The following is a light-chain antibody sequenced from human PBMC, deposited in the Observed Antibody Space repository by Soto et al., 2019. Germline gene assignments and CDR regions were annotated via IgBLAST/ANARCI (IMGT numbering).Light chain of an antibody. CDR2: DAS. J-gene: IGKJ3*01. Sequence: IVLTQSPGTLSLSPWERATLSCGASQSVSRNYLAWYQHKPGLAPRLLIYDASSRATGIPDRFSGSGSGTDFTLTISRLEPEDFAVYYCQQYGSSPSTFGPGTKVDIK. CDR3: QQYGSSPST. V-gene: IGKV3D-20*01. CDR1: QSVSRNY.